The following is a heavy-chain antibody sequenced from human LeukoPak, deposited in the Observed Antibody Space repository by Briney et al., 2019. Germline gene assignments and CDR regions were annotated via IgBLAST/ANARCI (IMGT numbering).Heavy chain of an antibody. V-gene: IGHV4-34*01. CDR3: ARGPRISSAARHDY. CDR1: GGSFSGYY. CDR2: INHSGST. Sequence: SETLSLTCAVYGGSFSGYYWSWIRQPPGKGLEWIGEINHSGSTNYNPSLKSRVTISVDTSKNQFSLKLSSVTAADTAVYYCARGPRISSAARHDYWGQGTLVTVSS. J-gene: IGHJ4*02. D-gene: IGHD6-6*01.